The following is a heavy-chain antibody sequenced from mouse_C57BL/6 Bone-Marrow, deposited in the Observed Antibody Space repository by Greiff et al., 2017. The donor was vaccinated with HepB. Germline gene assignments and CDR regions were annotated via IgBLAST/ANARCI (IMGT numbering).Heavy chain of an antibody. Sequence: EVQLVESGPGLVKPSQTVFLTCTVTGISITTGNYRWSWIRQFPGNKLEWIGYIYYSGTITYNPSLTSRTTITRDTPKNQFFLEMNSLTAEDTATYYCAREITTVVDWYFDVWGTGTTVTVSS. CDR3: AREITTVVDWYFDV. CDR1: GISITTGNYR. J-gene: IGHJ1*03. D-gene: IGHD1-1*01. V-gene: IGHV3-5*01. CDR2: IYYSGTI.